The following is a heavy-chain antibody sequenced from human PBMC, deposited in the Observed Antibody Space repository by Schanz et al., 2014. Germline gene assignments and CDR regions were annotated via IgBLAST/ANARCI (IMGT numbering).Heavy chain of an antibody. D-gene: IGHD1-26*01. Sequence: LVESGGGVVQPGRSLRLSCAASGFTFSSYGMHWVRQVPGKGLEWVAVVCYDGSKKYYADSVKGRFTTSRDNSKTSMYPHINRLRAEDTAVYSGVKDLQRELLRDDHYYGMDVWGQGTTVTVSS. J-gene: IGHJ6*02. CDR3: VKDLQRELLRDDHYYGMDV. CDR1: GFTFSSYG. V-gene: IGHV3-33*06. CDR2: VCYDGSKK.